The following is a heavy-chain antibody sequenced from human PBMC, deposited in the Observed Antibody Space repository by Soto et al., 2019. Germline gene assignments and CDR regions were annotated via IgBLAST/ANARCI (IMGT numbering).Heavy chain of an antibody. Sequence: QVQLQQWGAGLLKPSETLSLTCAVYGGSFSGYYWSWIRQPPGKGLEWIGEINHRGSTNYNPSLRRRVTKSVDTTKNQFSLKLSPFPAAYTAVYYCASPAIAAAVSAFDYWGQGTLVTVSS. CDR3: ASPAIAAAVSAFDY. CDR1: GGSFSGYY. V-gene: IGHV4-34*01. CDR2: INHRGST. D-gene: IGHD6-13*01. J-gene: IGHJ4*02.